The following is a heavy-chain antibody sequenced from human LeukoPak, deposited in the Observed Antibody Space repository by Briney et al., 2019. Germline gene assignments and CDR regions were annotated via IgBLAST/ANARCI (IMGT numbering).Heavy chain of an antibody. CDR3: ARDTDGYNYLGYYYGMDV. CDR2: IYYSGST. D-gene: IGHD5-24*01. V-gene: IGHV4-4*02. CDR1: GGSISSSNW. Sequence: PSGTLSLTCAVSGGSISSSNWWSWVRQPPGKGLEWIGYIYYSGSTNYNPSLKSRVTISVDTSKNQFSLKLSSVTAADTAVYYCARDTDGYNYLGYYYGMDVWGQGTTVTVSS. J-gene: IGHJ6*02.